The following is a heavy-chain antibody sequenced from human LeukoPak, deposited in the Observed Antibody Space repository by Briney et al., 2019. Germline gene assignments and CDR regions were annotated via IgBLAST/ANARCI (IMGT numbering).Heavy chain of an antibody. CDR2: IKQDGSEK. CDR1: GFTFSSYW. D-gene: IGHD3-22*01. V-gene: IGHV3-7*01. Sequence: GGSLRLSCAASGFTFSSYWMSWVRQAPGKGLEWVANIKQDGSEKYYVDSVKGRFTISRDNAKNPLYLQMNSLRAEDTAVYYCARAPYYYDSSGYCDYWGQGTLVTVSS. CDR3: ARAPYYYDSSGYCDY. J-gene: IGHJ4*02.